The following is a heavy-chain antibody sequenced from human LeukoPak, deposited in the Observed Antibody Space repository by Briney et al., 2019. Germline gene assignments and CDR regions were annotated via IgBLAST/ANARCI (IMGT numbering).Heavy chain of an antibody. Sequence: GGSLRLSCAASGFTFSSYAMHWVRQAPGKGLEWVGFIRSKAYGGTTEYAASVKGRFTISRDDSKSIAYLQMNSLKTEDTAVYYCTRDSGQQLVPGMDVWGKGTTVTVSS. V-gene: IGHV3-49*04. J-gene: IGHJ6*03. D-gene: IGHD6-13*01. CDR3: TRDSGQQLVPGMDV. CDR1: GFTFSSYA. CDR2: IRSKAYGGTT.